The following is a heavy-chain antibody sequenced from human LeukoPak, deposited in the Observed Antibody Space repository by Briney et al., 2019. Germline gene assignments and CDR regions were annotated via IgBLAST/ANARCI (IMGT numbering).Heavy chain of an antibody. V-gene: IGHV3-23*01. D-gene: IGHD3-22*01. CDR1: GFTFSSYA. J-gene: IGHJ4*02. CDR3: ARDIPPPVFYYDSSGYSDY. Sequence: PGGSLRLSCAASGFTFSSYAMSWVRQAPGKGLEWVSAISGSGGSTYYADSVKGRFTISRDNSKNTLYLQMNSLRAEDTAVYYCARDIPPPVFYYDSSGYSDYWGQGTLVTVSS. CDR2: ISGSGGST.